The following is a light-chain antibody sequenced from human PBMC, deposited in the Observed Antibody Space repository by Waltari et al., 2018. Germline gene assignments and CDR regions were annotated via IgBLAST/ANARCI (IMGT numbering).Light chain of an antibody. CDR2: KAS. Sequence: DIQMTQSPSTLSASVGDRVTITCRASQSISSWLAWYQQKPGKAPKLLIYKASSLESGVPSRFSGSGSGTKFTLTISSLQPDDFATYYCQQYNSYSLVTFGQGTKLEIK. V-gene: IGKV1-5*03. CDR1: QSISSW. J-gene: IGKJ2*01. CDR3: QQYNSYSLVT.